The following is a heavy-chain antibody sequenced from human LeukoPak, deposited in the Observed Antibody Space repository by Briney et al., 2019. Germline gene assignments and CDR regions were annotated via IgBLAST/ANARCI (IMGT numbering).Heavy chain of an antibody. D-gene: IGHD2-2*01. CDR2: INAGNGNT. Sequence: GSSVKVSCKASGYTFTSCAMHWVRQAPGQRLEWRAWINAGNGNTKYSQEFQGRVTITRDTSASTAYMELSSLRSQDTAVYYCARGLVDCSSTSCYGGNWFDPWGQGTLVTVSS. CDR3: ARGLVDCSSTSCYGGNWFDP. V-gene: IGHV1-3*01. J-gene: IGHJ5*02. CDR1: GYTFTSCA.